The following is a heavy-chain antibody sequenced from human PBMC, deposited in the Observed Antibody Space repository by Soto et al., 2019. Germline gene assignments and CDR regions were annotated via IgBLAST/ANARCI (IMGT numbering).Heavy chain of an antibody. CDR3: AKVGGYSPGEASGDYFDY. CDR2: ISGSGGST. V-gene: IGHV3-23*01. J-gene: IGHJ4*02. D-gene: IGHD6-13*01. CDR1: GFTFSSYA. Sequence: PGGSLRLSCAASGFTFSSYAMSWVRQAPGKGLEWVSAISGSGGSTYYADSVKGRFTISRDNSKNTLYLQMNSLRAEDTAVYYCAKVGGYSPGEASGDYFDYWGQGTLVTVSS.